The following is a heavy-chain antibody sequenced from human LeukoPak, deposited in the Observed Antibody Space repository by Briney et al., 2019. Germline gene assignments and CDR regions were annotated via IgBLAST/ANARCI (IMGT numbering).Heavy chain of an antibody. D-gene: IGHD3-16*01. CDR1: GYTFTSYH. CDR3: ARGVGELGDY. V-gene: IGHV1-8*01. Sequence: ASVKVSCKASGYTFTSYHINWVRQATAQGLEWMGWMSPNSGNTDHAQKFQGRVTMTRDTSINTAYMELSSLRSEDTAVYYCARGVGELGDYWGQGTLVTVSS. CDR2: MSPNSGNT. J-gene: IGHJ4*02.